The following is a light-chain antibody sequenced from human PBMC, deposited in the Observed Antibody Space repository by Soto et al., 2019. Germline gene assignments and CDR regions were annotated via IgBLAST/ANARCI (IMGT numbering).Light chain of an antibody. Sequence: DIVLTQSPGTLSLSPGERATLSCRASQTVGNNYLAWYQHKPGQAPRLLIYGAYNRATGIPDRFSGSGSGSDFTLTFTRLEPEDFALYYCHFYGYGRDTFGQGPRLETK. J-gene: IGKJ5*01. CDR3: HFYGYGRDT. CDR2: GAY. CDR1: QTVGNNY. V-gene: IGKV3-20*01.